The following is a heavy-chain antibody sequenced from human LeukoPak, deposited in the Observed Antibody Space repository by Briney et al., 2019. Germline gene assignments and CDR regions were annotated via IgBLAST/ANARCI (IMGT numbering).Heavy chain of an antibody. CDR1: GGSISSGGYS. J-gene: IGHJ3*02. Sequence: SETLSLTCAVSGGSISSGGYSWSWIRQPPGKGLEWIGYIYYSGSTYFNPSLKSRVTISVDTSKNQFSLKLSSVTAADTAVYYCAREFFGSGSNVAFDIWGQGTMVTVSS. CDR3: AREFFGSGSNVAFDI. D-gene: IGHD3-10*01. V-gene: IGHV4-30-4*07. CDR2: IYYSGST.